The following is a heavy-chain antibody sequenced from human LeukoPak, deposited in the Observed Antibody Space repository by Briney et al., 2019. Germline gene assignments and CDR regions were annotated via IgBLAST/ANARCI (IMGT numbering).Heavy chain of an antibody. CDR1: GGSISNFY. CDR2: IYYSGST. CDR3: AREIVGGFNPGAY. V-gene: IGHV4-59*12. J-gene: IGHJ4*02. D-gene: IGHD1-14*01. Sequence: SETLSLTCTVSGGSISNFYWTWIRQPPGKGLEWIGYIYYSGSTIYNPSLNSRVTISLDTSKNQFSLMLRSLTAADTAVYYCAREIVGGFNPGAYWGQGTLVTVSS.